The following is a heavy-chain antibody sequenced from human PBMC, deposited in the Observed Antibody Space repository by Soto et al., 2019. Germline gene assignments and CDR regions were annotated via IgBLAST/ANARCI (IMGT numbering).Heavy chain of an antibody. Sequence: ASVKVSCKASGYTFTSYGISWVRQAPGQGLEWMGWISAYNGNTNYAQKLQGRVNMTTDKSTSTGYMKLRSLRSDDTAVYYCARDLADCSSTSCQNNWFDPWGQGTLVTVSS. CDR1: GYTFTSYG. D-gene: IGHD2-2*01. J-gene: IGHJ5*02. CDR3: ARDLADCSSTSCQNNWFDP. V-gene: IGHV1-18*01. CDR2: ISAYNGNT.